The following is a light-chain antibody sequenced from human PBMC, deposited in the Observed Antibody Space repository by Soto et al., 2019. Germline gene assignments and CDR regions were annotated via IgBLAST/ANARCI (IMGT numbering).Light chain of an antibody. Sequence: QSALTQPASVSGSPGQSITISCTGTSSDVGAYNSVSWYQQHPGKAPKVMIYEVSNRPSGVSNRFSGSKSGNTASLTISGLKDEDEADYYCSSYTGTLSVIFGGGTKVTVL. J-gene: IGLJ2*01. CDR2: EVS. V-gene: IGLV2-14*01. CDR1: SSDVGAYNS. CDR3: SSYTGTLSVI.